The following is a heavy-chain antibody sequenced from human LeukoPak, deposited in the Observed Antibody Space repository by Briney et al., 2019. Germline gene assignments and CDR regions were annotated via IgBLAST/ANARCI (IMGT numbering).Heavy chain of an antibody. J-gene: IGHJ4*02. Sequence: GESLKISCQVSGYSFTTYWITWVRQMPGKGLEWMGRIDPSDSYTNYSPSFQGHVTISTDKSISTAYLQWSSLKASDTAMYYCARHLISTGLDWGQGTLVTVSS. D-gene: IGHD2/OR15-2a*01. V-gene: IGHV5-10-1*01. CDR3: ARHLISTGLD. CDR1: GYSFTTYW. CDR2: IDPSDSYT.